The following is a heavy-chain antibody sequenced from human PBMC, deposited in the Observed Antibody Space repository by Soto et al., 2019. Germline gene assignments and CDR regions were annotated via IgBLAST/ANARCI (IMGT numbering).Heavy chain of an antibody. CDR2: IIPLFGRA. CDR1: GGTFSSYA. Sequence: ASVKASCKSSGGTFSSYAISWVRQAPGQGLEWMGGIIPLFGRANYAQKFQGRVTITAAASTSTAYMELSSLRSEDTAVYYCARDLGGWPDYWGQGTLVTVSS. CDR3: ARDLGGWPDY. D-gene: IGHD2-15*01. J-gene: IGHJ4*02. V-gene: IGHV1-69*13.